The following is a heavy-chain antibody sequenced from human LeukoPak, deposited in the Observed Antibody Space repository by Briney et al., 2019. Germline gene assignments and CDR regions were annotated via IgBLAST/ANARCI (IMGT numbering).Heavy chain of an antibody. CDR3: AREVRRYSYGPYATYYFDY. J-gene: IGHJ4*02. D-gene: IGHD5-18*01. Sequence: SQTLSLTCAISGDSVSSNSAAWNWIRQSPSRGLEWLGRTYYRSKWYNDYAVPVKSRITINPDTSKNQFSLQLNSVTPEDTAVYYCAREVRRYSYGPYATYYFDYWGQGTLVTVSS. CDR2: TYYRSKWYN. V-gene: IGHV6-1*01. CDR1: GDSVSSNSAA.